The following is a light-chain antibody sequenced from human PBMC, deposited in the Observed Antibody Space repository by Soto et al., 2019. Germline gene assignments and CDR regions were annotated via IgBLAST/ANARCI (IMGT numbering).Light chain of an antibody. CDR2: DAS. J-gene: IGKJ5*01. Sequence: EVVLTQSPGTLSLSPGERATLSCRSSQSFSSYLAWYQQKPGQAPRLLIYDASNRATGIPARFSGSGPGTDFTLTISSLEPEDFAVYYCQQRSNWPITFGQGTRLEIK. V-gene: IGKV3-11*01. CDR1: QSFSSY. CDR3: QQRSNWPIT.